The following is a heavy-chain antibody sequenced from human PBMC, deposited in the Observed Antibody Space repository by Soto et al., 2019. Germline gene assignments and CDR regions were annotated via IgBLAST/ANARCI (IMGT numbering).Heavy chain of an antibody. D-gene: IGHD3-22*01. J-gene: IGHJ4*02. CDR3: AKEGPRNYSDSSGYYPTGY. CDR2: ISGSGGST. Sequence: GWSLRLSCAASGFTFSSYAMSWVRQAPGKGLEWVSAISGSGGSTYYADSVKGRFTISRDNSKNTLYLQMNSLRAEDTAVYYCAKEGPRNYSDSSGYYPTGYWGQGTLVTVSS. CDR1: GFTFSSYA. V-gene: IGHV3-23*01.